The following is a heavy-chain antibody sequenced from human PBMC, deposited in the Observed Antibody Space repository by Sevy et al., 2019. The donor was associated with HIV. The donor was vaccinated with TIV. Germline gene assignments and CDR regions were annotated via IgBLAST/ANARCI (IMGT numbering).Heavy chain of an antibody. CDR3: ATHGGYRYGALLDY. CDR1: GYTFSDHF. J-gene: IGHJ4*02. D-gene: IGHD5-18*01. CDR2: INPNSGDT. Sequence: ASVKVSCKASGYTFSDHFIHWVRQAPGQGLEWMGWINPNSGDTKYAQNFHGRVTLTRDTSIGSGYMELTTLSSDDTAVYYCATHGGYRYGALLDYWGQGTLVTVSS. V-gene: IGHV1-2*02.